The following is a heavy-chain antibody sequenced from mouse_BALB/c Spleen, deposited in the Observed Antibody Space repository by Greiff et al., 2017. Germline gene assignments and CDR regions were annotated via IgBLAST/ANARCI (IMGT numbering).Heavy chain of an antibody. CDR1: GFSLTSYG. CDR2: IWAGGST. J-gene: IGHJ3*01. D-gene: IGHD2-9*01. CDR3: ARAYYGYDVWFAY. Sequence: VQLQQSGPGLVAPSQSLSITCTVSGFSLTSYGVHWVRQPPGKGLEWLGVIWAGGSTNYNSALMSRLSISKDNSKSQVFLKMNSLQTDDTAMYYCARAYYGYDVWFAYWGQGTLVTVSA. V-gene: IGHV2-9*02.